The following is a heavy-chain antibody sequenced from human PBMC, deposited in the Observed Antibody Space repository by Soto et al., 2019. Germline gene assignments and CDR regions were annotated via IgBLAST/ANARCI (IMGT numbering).Heavy chain of an antibody. J-gene: IGHJ3*02. CDR3: ARGDSSGYSFAFDI. Sequence: GASVKVSCKASGGTFSSYAISWLRQAPGQGLEWMGGIIPIFGTANYAQKFQGRVTITADESTSTAYMELSSLRSEDTAVYYCARGDSSGYSFAFDIWGQGTMVTVSS. V-gene: IGHV1-69*13. CDR2: IIPIFGTA. CDR1: GGTFSSYA. D-gene: IGHD3-22*01.